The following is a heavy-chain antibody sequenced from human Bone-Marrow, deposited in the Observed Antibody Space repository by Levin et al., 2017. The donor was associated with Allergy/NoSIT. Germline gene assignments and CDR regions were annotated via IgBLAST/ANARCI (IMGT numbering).Heavy chain of an antibody. Sequence: NPSETLSLTCTVSGDSISTANYYWNWIRQRPGEGLEWIGKIFYNGIAYYTPSLRSRVSMSVDSSQRRFSLRLTSVTAADTATYYCARVACTSNICYRHYYFGLDLWGPGTTVTVSS. CDR2: IFYNGIA. CDR1: GDSISTANYY. J-gene: IGHJ6*02. CDR3: ARVACTSNICYRHYYFGLDL. V-gene: IGHV4-31*03. D-gene: IGHD2-2*01.